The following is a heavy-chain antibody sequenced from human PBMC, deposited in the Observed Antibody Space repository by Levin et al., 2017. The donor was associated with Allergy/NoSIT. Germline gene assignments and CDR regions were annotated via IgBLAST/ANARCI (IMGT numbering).Heavy chain of an antibody. CDR1: GFSLSTSGVG. CDR3: AHSKLPLVVVAATDPGYYFDY. V-gene: IGHV2-5*02. D-gene: IGHD2-15*01. Sequence: SGPTLVKPTQTLTLTCTFSGFSLSTSGVGVGWIRQPPGKALEWLALIYWDDDKRYSPSLKSRLTITKDTSKNQVVLTMTNMDPVDTATYYCAHSKLPLVVVAATDPGYYFDYWGQGTLVTVSS. J-gene: IGHJ4*02. CDR2: IYWDDDK.